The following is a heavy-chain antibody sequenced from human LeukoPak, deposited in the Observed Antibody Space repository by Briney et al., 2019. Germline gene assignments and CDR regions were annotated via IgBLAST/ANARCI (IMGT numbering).Heavy chain of an antibody. CDR3: AKDIQYYYGSGSFDY. J-gene: IGHJ4*02. CDR2: ISSSGNTK. D-gene: IGHD3-10*01. V-gene: IGHV3-48*04. Sequence: TGGSLRLSCAAFGLTFSRYTMNWARQAPGKGLKWVSYISSSGNTKYYADSVRGRFTISRDNAKNSLYLQMNNLRAEDTAVYYCAKDIQYYYGSGSFDYWGQGTLVTVSS. CDR1: GLTFSRYT.